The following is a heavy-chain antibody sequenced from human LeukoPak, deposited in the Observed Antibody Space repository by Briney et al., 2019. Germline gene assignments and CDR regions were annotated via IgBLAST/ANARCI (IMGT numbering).Heavy chain of an antibody. V-gene: IGHV3-74*01. J-gene: IGHJ4*02. D-gene: IGHD2-15*01. Sequence: GGSLRLSCEASGFIFSAYYMHWVRQAPRKGLVWVSRISTDGYTTDYADFVQGRFTASRDNTKNTWSLEMNSLRAEDTAVYYCVVGGSPGYRGQGTLVTVSS. CDR3: VVGGSPGY. CDR1: GFIFSAYY. CDR2: ISTDGYTT.